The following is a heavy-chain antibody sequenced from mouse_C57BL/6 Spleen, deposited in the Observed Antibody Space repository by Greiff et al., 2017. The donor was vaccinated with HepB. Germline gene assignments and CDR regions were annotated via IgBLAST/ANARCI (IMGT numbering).Heavy chain of an antibody. Sequence: EVQLVESGGGLVKPGGSLKLSCAASGFTFSDYGMHWVRQAPEKGLEWVAYISSGSSTIYYADTVKGRFTISRDNAKNTLFLQMTSLRSEDTAMYYCARRDYRGYFDVWGTGTTVTVSS. J-gene: IGHJ1*03. D-gene: IGHD2-4*01. CDR3: ARRDYRGYFDV. CDR2: ISSGSSTI. CDR1: GFTFSDYG. V-gene: IGHV5-17*01.